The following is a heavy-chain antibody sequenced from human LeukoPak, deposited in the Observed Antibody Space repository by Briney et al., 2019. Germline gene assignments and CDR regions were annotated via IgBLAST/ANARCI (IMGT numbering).Heavy chain of an antibody. Sequence: ASVKVSCKASGYTFTGYYMHWVRQPPGQGREWMGWINPNSGGTNYAQKFQGRVTMTRDTSISTAYMELSRLISDDTAVYYCARDYGYYNIWSGSRAFDIWGQGTMVTVSS. CDR1: GYTFTGYY. CDR3: ARDYGYYNIWSGSRAFDI. D-gene: IGHD3-3*01. V-gene: IGHV1-2*02. CDR2: INPNSGGT. J-gene: IGHJ3*02.